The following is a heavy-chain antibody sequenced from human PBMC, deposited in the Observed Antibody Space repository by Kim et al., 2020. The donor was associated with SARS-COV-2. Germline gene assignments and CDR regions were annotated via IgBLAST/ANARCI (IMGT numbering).Heavy chain of an antibody. CDR3: ASFPTGYSSGRGRGY. D-gene: IGHD6-19*01. V-gene: IGHV4-59*13. CDR2: IYYSGST. Sequence: SETLSLTCTVSGGSISSYYWSWIRQPPGKGLEWIGYIYYSGSTNYNPSLKSRVTISVDTSKNQFSLKLSSVTAADTAVYYCASFPTGYSSGRGRGYWGQGTLVTVSS. J-gene: IGHJ4*02. CDR1: GGSISSYY.